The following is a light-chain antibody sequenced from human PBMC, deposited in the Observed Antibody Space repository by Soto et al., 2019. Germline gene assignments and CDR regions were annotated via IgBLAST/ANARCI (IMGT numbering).Light chain of an antibody. J-gene: IGLJ1*01. CDR2: DVS. V-gene: IGLV2-11*01. CDR1: SSDVGGYNY. CDR3: CSYAGSYV. Sequence: QSSLTQPSPMSRAPGPSVNISRPGTSSDVGGYNYVSWYQQHPGKAPKLMIYDVSKRPSGVPDRFSGSKSGNTASLTISGLQAEDEADYYCCSYAGSYVFGTGTKVTVL.